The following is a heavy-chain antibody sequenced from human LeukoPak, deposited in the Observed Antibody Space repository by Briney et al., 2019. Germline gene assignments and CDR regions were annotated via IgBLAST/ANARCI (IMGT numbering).Heavy chain of an antibody. D-gene: IGHD2-15*01. CDR1: GFTFSSYG. CDR3: AKDQPQYCSGGSCYPGGFDY. CDR2: TRYDGSIK. Sequence: GGSLRLSCAASGFTFSSYGMHWFRQAPGKGLEWVAFTRYDGSIKYYVDSVKGRFTISRDDPKNTLYLQMNSLRAEDKAVYYCAKDQPQYCSGGSCYPGGFDYWGQGTLVTVSS. J-gene: IGHJ4*02. V-gene: IGHV3-30*02.